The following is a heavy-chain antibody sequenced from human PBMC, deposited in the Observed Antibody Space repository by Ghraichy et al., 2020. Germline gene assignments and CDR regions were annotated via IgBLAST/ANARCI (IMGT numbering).Heavy chain of an antibody. CDR3: ARGSDFYDATPPGPDY. CDR2: ISSSSTTT. D-gene: IGHD2-15*01. CDR1: GFTFSYYS. V-gene: IGHV3-48*02. Sequence: GGSLTLSCAASGFTFSYYSMHWVPQAPGKGPECVSYISSSSTTTYYADSVEGRFTISRDNAKSSLYLQMNSLRDEDTAFYYCARGSDFYDATPPGPDYWGQGTLVTVSS. J-gene: IGHJ4*02.